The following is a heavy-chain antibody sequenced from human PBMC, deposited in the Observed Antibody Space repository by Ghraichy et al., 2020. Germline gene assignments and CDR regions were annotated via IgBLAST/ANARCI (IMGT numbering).Heavy chain of an antibody. D-gene: IGHD2-15*01. J-gene: IGHJ4*02. V-gene: IGHV3-43*01. Sequence: GESLNISCAASGFTFDDYTMHWVRQAPGKGLEWVSLISWDGGSTYYADSVKGRFTISRDNSKNSLYLQMNSLRTEDTALYYCAKDSGGPYYFDYWGQGTLVTVSS. CDR1: GFTFDDYT. CDR3: AKDSGGPYYFDY. CDR2: ISWDGGST.